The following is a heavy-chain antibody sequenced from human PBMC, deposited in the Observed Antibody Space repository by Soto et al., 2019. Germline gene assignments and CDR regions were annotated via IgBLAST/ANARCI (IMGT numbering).Heavy chain of an antibody. CDR3: ARESTVAGIYYFDY. CDR1: GYTFTSYA. J-gene: IGHJ4*02. V-gene: IGHV1-3*01. CDR2: INAGNGNT. Sequence: GASVKVSCKASGYTFTSYAMHWVRQAPGQRLEWMGWINAGNGNTKYSQKFQGRVTITRDTSASTVYMELSSLRSEDTAVYYCARESTVAGIYYFDYWGQGTLVTVSS. D-gene: IGHD6-19*01.